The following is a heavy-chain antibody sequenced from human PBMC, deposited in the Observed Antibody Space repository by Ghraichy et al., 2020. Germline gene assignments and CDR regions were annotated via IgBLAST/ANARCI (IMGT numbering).Heavy chain of an antibody. V-gene: IGHV1-2*02. D-gene: IGHD1-14*01. J-gene: IGHJ4*02. CDR3: ARSPILLARATPERD. Sequence: ASVKVSCKASGYTFTGYYMHWVRQAPGQGLEWMGWINPNSGGTNYAQKFQGRVTMTRDTSISTAYMELSRLRSDDTAVYYCARSPILLARATPERDWGQGTLVTVSS. CDR2: INPNSGGT. CDR1: GYTFTGYY.